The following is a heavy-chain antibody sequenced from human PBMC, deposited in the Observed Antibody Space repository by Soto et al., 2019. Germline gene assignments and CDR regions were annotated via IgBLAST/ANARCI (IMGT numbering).Heavy chain of an antibody. CDR2: IKHDGSET. V-gene: IGHV3-7*03. J-gene: IGHJ4*02. D-gene: IGHD4-17*01. CDR3: AKGYGYYFDS. Sequence: GGSLRLSCAASGFSFRNCWMSWVRQAPGKGLEWVLSIKHDGSETYSVDSVKGRFTSSRDNAENSVYLQMHSLRAEDTAVYFCAKGYGYYFDSWGQGTLVTVSS. CDR1: GFSFRNCW.